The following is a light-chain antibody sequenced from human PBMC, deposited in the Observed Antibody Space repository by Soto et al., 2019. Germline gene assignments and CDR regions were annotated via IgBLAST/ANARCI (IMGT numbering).Light chain of an antibody. J-gene: IGLJ1*01. CDR1: TSDVGGYNY. Sequence: QSALTQPPSASGSPGQSVTISCTGTTSDVGGYNYVSWYQQHPGKAPKLMIYEVNKRPSGVPDRFSGSKSGNTASLPVSGLQAEDEADYYCSSYAGSNNLGVFGTGTKVTVL. CDR3: SSYAGSNNLGV. CDR2: EVN. V-gene: IGLV2-8*01.